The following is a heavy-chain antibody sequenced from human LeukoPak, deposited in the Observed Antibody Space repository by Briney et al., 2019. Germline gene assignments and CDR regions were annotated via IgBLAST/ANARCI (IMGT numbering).Heavy chain of an antibody. J-gene: IGHJ5*02. V-gene: IGHV1-8*02. D-gene: IGHD6-13*01. CDR1: GYTFTTYA. Sequence: ASVKVSCKASGYTFTTYAINWVRQATGQGLEWMGWMNPNSGNTGYAQKFQGRVTMTRNTSISTAYMELSSLRSEDTAVYYCARRRHPGTLTNWFDPWGQGTLVTVSS. CDR2: MNPNSGNT. CDR3: ARRRHPGTLTNWFDP.